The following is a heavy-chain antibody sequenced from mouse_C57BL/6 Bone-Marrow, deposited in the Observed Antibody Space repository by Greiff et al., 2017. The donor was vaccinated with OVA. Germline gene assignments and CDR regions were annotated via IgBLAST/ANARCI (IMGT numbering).Heavy chain of an antibody. J-gene: IGHJ2*01. Sequence: VQLQQSGPELVKPGASVKISCKASGYAFSSSWMNWVKQRPGKGLEWIGRIYPGDGDTNYNGKFKGKATLTADKSSSTAYMQLSSLTSEDSAVYFCARGIFYYYGSPYFDYWGQGTTLTVSS. CDR3: ARGIFYYYGSPYFDY. CDR1: GYAFSSSW. D-gene: IGHD1-1*01. V-gene: IGHV1-82*01. CDR2: IYPGDGDT.